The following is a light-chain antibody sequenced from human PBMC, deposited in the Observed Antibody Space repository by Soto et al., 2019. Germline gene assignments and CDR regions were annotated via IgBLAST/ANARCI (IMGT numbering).Light chain of an antibody. CDR3: CSYARSSTLYV. CDR2: EVN. CDR1: SSDVGSYNL. J-gene: IGLJ1*01. Sequence: QSALTQPASVSGSPGQSITISCTGTSSDVGSYNLVSWYQQHPGKAPKLVIYEVNKRPSGVSNRFSGSKSGNTASLTISGLQAEDEADYYCCSYARSSTLYVFGSGTKVTVL. V-gene: IGLV2-23*02.